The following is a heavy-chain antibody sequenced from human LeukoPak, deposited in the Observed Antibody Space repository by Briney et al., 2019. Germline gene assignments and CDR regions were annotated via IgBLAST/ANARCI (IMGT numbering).Heavy chain of an antibody. CDR1: GFTFSSYS. CDR3: ARAFCVGDCFVLHIYFDS. CDR2: IYQRATV. V-gene: IGHV4-38-2*01. J-gene: IGHJ4*02. D-gene: IGHD2-21*02. Sequence: PGGSLRLSCAASGFTFSSYSMNWVRQAPGKGLEWIGSIYQRATVHYSPSLKSRVTISLDTSKNQFSLNLRSMKASDTAVYYCARAFCVGDCFVLHIYFDSWGLGTLVTVSS.